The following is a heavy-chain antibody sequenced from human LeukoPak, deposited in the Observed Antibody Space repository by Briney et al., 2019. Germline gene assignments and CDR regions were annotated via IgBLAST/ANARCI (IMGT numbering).Heavy chain of an antibody. V-gene: IGHV1-18*01. CDR3: AREPVYCSGGSCHDY. J-gene: IGHJ4*02. D-gene: IGHD2-15*01. CDR1: GYTFTSYG. CDR2: ISAYNGNT. Sequence: ASVKVSCKASGYTFTSYGISWVRQAPGQGLEWMGWISAYNGNTNYAQKLQGRVTMTTDTSTSTAYMELRSLRSDDTAVYYCAREPVYCSGGSCHDYWGQGTLVTVSS.